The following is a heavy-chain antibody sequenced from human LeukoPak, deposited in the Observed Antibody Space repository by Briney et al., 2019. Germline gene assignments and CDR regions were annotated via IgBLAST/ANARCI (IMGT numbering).Heavy chain of an antibody. Sequence: ASVKVSCKVSGYTLTELSMHWVRQAPGKGLEWMGGFDPEDGETIYAQKFQGRVTITADESTSTAYMELSSQRSEDTAVCYCARDQGPVDYWGQGTLVTVSS. V-gene: IGHV1-24*01. CDR1: GYTLTELS. CDR2: FDPEDGET. J-gene: IGHJ4*02. CDR3: ARDQGPVDY.